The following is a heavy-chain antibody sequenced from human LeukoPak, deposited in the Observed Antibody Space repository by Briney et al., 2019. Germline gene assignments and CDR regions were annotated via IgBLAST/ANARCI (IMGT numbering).Heavy chain of an antibody. D-gene: IGHD6-13*01. Sequence: SETLSLTCTVSGGSISSSSYSWGWIRQPPGKGLEWIGSVDYSDSGSTYYNSPLKSPVTISVDTSKNQFSLNLTFVTAADTAVYYCARQGEYSSSWYGALDYWGQGTLVTVSS. CDR2: VDYSDSGST. J-gene: IGHJ4*02. CDR3: ARQGEYSSSWYGALDY. V-gene: IGHV4-39*01. CDR1: GGSISSSSYS.